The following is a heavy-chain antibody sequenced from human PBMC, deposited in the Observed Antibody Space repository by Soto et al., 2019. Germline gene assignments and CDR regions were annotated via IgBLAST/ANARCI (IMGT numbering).Heavy chain of an antibody. V-gene: IGHV1-18*01. CDR3: ARDGGVQARFDP. CDR2: ISAYNGNT. D-gene: IGHD2-8*02. CDR1: GYTFTSHG. J-gene: IGHJ5*02. Sequence: QVQLVQSGAEVKKPGASVKVSCKASGYTFTSHGISWVRQAPGQGLGWMGWISAYNGNTNYAQKLQGRVTMTTETTTSTAYMELRSLISDDTAVYYCARDGGVQARFDPWGQGTLVTVSS.